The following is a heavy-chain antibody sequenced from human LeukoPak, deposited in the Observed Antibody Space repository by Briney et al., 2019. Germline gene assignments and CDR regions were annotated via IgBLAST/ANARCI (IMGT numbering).Heavy chain of an antibody. J-gene: IGHJ4*02. CDR2: INPNSGGT. V-gene: IGHV1-2*02. D-gene: IGHD7-27*01. Sequence: ASVKVSCKASGYTFTGYYMHWVRQAPGQGLEWMGWINPNSGGTNYAQKFQGRVTMTRDTSISTAYMELSRLRSDDTAVYYRAREWGSKVFYFDYWGQGTLVTVSS. CDR1: GYTFTGYY. CDR3: AREWGSKVFYFDY.